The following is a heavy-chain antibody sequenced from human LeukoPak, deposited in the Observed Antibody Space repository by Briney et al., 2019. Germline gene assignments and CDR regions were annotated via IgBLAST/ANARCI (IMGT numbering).Heavy chain of an antibody. CDR1: SGSFGSYYW. CDR3: AHRQIAAAGTGGGTFDY. V-gene: IGHV2-5*08. CDR2: IYWDDDK. D-gene: IGHD6-13*01. J-gene: IGHJ4*02. Sequence: TLSLTCTVSSGSFGSYYWSWIRQPPGKALEWLALIYWDDDKRYSPSLKSRLTITKDTSKNQVVLTMTNMDPVDTATYYCAHRQIAAAGTGGGTFDYWGQGTLVTVSS.